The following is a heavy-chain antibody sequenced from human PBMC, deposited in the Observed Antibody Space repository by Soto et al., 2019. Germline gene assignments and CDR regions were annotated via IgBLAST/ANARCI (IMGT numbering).Heavy chain of an antibody. V-gene: IGHV4-39*01. CDR1: GGSISSSSYY. CDR2: IYYSGST. CDR3: ARQRAVAGTRGGWFVP. D-gene: IGHD6-19*01. J-gene: IGHJ5*02. Sequence: SETLSLTCTVSGGSISSSSYYWGWIRQPPGKGLEWIGSIYYSGSTYYNPSLKSRVTISVDTSKNQFSLKLSSVTAADTAVYYCARQRAVAGTRGGWFVPCGQATLVTVSS.